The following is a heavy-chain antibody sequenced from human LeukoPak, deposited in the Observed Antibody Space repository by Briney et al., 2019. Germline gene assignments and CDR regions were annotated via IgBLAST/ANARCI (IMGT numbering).Heavy chain of an antibody. CDR3: ARDRGGYSSSWTDY. J-gene: IGHJ4*02. D-gene: IGHD6-13*01. CDR2: INPNSGGT. Sequence: ASVKVSCKASGYTFTGYYMHWVRQAPGQGLEWMGRINPNSGGTNYAQKFQGRVTMTRDTSISTAYMELSRLRSDDTAVYYCARDRGGYSSSWTDYWGQGTLLTVSS. CDR1: GYTFTGYY. V-gene: IGHV1-2*06.